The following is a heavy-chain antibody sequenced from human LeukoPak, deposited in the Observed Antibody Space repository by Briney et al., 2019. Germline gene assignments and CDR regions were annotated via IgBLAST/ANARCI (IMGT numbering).Heavy chain of an antibody. J-gene: IGHJ4*02. Sequence: GASVKVSCKASGYTFTSYYMHWVRQAPGQGLEWMGIINPSGGSTSYAQKFQGRVTMTRDTSTSTVYMELSSLRSEDTAVYYCARDRSYYGSGRFTLRLDYWGQGTLVTVSS. V-gene: IGHV1-46*01. D-gene: IGHD3-10*01. CDR2: INPSGGST. CDR1: GYTFTSYY. CDR3: ARDRSYYGSGRFTLRLDY.